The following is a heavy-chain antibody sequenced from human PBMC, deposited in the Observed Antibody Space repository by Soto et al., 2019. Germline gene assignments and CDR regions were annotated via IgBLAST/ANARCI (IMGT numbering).Heavy chain of an antibody. CDR2: IYYSGST. V-gene: IGHV4-59*11. CDR1: GGSINNQY. D-gene: IGHD2-15*01. J-gene: IGHJ5*02. CDR3: ARYHCLGSRCYTTNWFDP. Sequence: PSETLSLTCTVSGGSINNQYWSWIRQPPGNGLEYIGYIYYSGSTNYNPSLKSRVTMSVDTSKNQFSLTLSSVTAADTAMYFCARYHCLGSRCYTTNWFDPWGQGVLVTVSS.